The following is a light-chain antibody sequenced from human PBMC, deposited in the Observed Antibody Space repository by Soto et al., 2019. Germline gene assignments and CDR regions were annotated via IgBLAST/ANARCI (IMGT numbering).Light chain of an antibody. J-gene: IGKJ4*01. CDR2: DAS. Sequence: EIVLTQSPATLSLSPGQIATLSCRASQSVSRYLAWYQQKPGQAPRLVIYDASNRAADIPARFSGSWSGTDFTLTINSLEPEDFAVYHCQQRSMWPLTFGGGTKVE. V-gene: IGKV3-11*01. CDR3: QQRSMWPLT. CDR1: QSVSRY.